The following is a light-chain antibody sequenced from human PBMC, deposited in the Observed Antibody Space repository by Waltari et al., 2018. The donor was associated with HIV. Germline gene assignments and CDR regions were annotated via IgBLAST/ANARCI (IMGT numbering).Light chain of an antibody. CDR2: DNN. V-gene: IGLV1-51*01. CDR1: TPNIETNY. Sequence: QPVLTQPPSVSAAPGPSVTITCSGSTPNIETNYVSWYQQIPGTAPKLLIYDNNKRPSGIPERFSGSKSATSATLGITGLQTGDEAEYFCGTWDSSLNTPVFGGGSRLTVL. CDR3: GTWDSSLNTPV. J-gene: IGLJ2*01.